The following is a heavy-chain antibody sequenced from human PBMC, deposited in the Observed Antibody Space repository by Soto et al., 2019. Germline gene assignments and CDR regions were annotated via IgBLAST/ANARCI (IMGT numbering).Heavy chain of an antibody. CDR2: ISYDGSNK. Sequence: GGSLRLSCEASGFTFSSYGMHWVRQAPGKGLEWVAVISYDGSNKYYADSVKGRFTISRDNSKNTLYLQMNSLRAEDTAVYYCAKLRCSSTSCYRPGDYYYYYMDVWGKGTTVTVSS. CDR3: AKLRCSSTSCYRPGDYYYYYMDV. D-gene: IGHD2-2*01. V-gene: IGHV3-30*18. J-gene: IGHJ6*03. CDR1: GFTFSSYG.